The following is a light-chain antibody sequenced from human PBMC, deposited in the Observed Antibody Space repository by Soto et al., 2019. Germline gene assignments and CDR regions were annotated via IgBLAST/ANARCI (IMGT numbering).Light chain of an antibody. Sequence: DIHLTQSPPSLSASVGDRLTSTCRASQSISTYLNWYQQKPGKAPKVVISAASSLQSGVPSRFSGSGSGTEFTLTITSLQPEDFATYYCQQSFTTPRTFGQGTKVDIK. CDR1: QSISTY. CDR3: QQSFTTPRT. V-gene: IGKV1-39*01. J-gene: IGKJ1*01. CDR2: AAS.